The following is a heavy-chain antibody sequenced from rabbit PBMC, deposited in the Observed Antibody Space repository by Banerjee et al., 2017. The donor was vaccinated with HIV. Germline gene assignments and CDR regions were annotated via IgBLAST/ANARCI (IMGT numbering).Heavy chain of an antibody. D-gene: IGHD4-1*01. J-gene: IGHJ4*01. V-gene: IGHV1S45*01. Sequence: QEQLVESGGGLVQPEGSLTLTCKASGFDFSNKAVMCWVRQAPGKGLQWIACINVITGRAVYATWAKGRFTFSKTSSTTVTLQMTSLTAADTAAYFCARDGYSRGWGIILYYFNLWGPGTLVTVS. CDR3: ARDGYSRGWGIILYYFNL. CDR1: GFDFSNKAV. CDR2: INVITGRA.